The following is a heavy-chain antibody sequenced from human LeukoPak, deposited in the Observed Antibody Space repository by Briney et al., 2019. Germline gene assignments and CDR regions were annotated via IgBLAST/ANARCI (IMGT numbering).Heavy chain of an antibody. CDR3: ARDWVADTAMVKGYYGMDV. CDR2: IYTSGST. Sequence: SETLSLTCTVSGGSISSYYWSWIRQPAGKGLEWIGRIYTSGSTNYNPSLKSRVTMSVDTSKNQFSLKLSSVTAADTAVYYCARDWVADTAMVKGYYGMDVWGQGTTVTVSS. V-gene: IGHV4-4*07. CDR1: GGSISSYY. J-gene: IGHJ6*02. D-gene: IGHD5-18*01.